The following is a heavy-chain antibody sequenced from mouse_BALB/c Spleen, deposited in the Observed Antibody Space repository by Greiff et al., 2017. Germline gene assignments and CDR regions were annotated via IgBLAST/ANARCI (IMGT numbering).Heavy chain of an antibody. Sequence: EVKLVESGGGLVQPGGSLKLSCAASGFTFSSYTMSWVRQTPEKRLEWVAYISNGGGSTYYPDTVKGRFTISRDNAKNTLYLQMSSLKSEDTAMYYCARMDPYYYAMDDWGQGTSVTVSS. CDR1: GFTFSSYT. V-gene: IGHV5-12-2*01. J-gene: IGHJ4*01. CDR2: ISNGGGST. CDR3: ARMDPYYYAMDD.